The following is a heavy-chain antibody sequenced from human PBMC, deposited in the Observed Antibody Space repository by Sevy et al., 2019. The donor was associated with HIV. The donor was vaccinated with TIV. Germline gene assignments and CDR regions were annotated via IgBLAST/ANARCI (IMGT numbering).Heavy chain of an antibody. Sequence: GESLKISCAASGFTFSSYAMHWVRQAPGKGLEWVAGISYDGSNKYYADSVKGRFTISRDNSKNTLYLQMNSLRAEDTAVYYCASTPPRDGYNFALDYWGQGTLVTVSS. V-gene: IGHV3-30-3*01. CDR3: ASTPPRDGYNFALDY. J-gene: IGHJ4*02. CDR2: ISYDGSNK. D-gene: IGHD5-12*01. CDR1: GFTFSSYA.